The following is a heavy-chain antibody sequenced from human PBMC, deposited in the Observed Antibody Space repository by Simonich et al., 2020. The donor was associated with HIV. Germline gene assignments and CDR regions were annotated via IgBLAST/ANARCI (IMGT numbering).Heavy chain of an antibody. V-gene: IGHV3-43*01. CDR2: ISWDGVST. CDR1: GFTFDDYT. Sequence: EVQLVESWGVVVQPGGSLRLSCAASGFTFDDYTIHWVRQAPGKGLERVSLISWDGVSTYHADSVKGRFTISRDNSKNSLYLQMNSLRTEDIALYYCAKDIDGDHGMDVWGKGTTVT. CDR3: AKDIDGDHGMDV. J-gene: IGHJ6*04. D-gene: IGHD4-17*01.